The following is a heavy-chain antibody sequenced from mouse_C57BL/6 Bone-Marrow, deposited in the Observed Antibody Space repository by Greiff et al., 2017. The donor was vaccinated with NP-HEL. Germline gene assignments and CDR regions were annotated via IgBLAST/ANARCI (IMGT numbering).Heavy chain of an antibody. CDR3: GPLWYIYYAMDY. J-gene: IGHJ4*01. CDR2: IYPGSGST. Sequence: QVHVKQPGAELVKPGASVKMSCKASGYTFTSYWITWVKQRPGQGLEWIGDIYPGSGSTNYNEKFKSKATLTVDTSSSTAYMQLSSLTSEDSAVYYCGPLWYIYYAMDYWGQGTSVTVSS. D-gene: IGHD2-1*01. CDR1: GYTFTSYW. V-gene: IGHV1-55*01.